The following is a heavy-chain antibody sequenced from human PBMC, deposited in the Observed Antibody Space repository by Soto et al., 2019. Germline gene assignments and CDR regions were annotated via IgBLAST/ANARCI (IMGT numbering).Heavy chain of an antibody. V-gene: IGHV1-2*04. CDR1: GYTFTGYY. Sequence: QVQLVQSGAEVKKPGASVKVSCKASGYTFTGYYMHWVRQAPGQGLEWMGWINPNSGGTNYAQKFQGWVTMTRDTSISTAYMELSRLRSDDTAVYYCARVPFGLNYYDSSGYFVWYFDYWGQGTLVTVSS. J-gene: IGHJ4*02. CDR3: ARVPFGLNYYDSSGYFVWYFDY. D-gene: IGHD3-22*01. CDR2: INPNSGGT.